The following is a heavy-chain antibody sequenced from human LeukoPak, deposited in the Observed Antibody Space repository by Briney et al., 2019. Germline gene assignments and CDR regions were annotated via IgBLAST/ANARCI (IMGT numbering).Heavy chain of an antibody. V-gene: IGHV3-48*02. CDR3: ARARVGDSSSTSCYWRFDY. Sequence: PGGSLRLSCAASGFTFSSYSMNWVRQAPGKGLEWVSYISSSSTIYYADSVKGRFTISRDNAKNSLYLQMNSLRDEDTAVYYCARARVGDSSSTSCYWRFDYWGQGTLVTVSS. CDR1: GFTFSSYS. D-gene: IGHD2-2*01. J-gene: IGHJ4*02. CDR2: ISSSSTI.